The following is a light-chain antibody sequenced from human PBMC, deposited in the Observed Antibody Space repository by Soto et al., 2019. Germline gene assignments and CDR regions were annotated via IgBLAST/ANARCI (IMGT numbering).Light chain of an antibody. CDR3: QNYNSAPFT. Sequence: DIQMTQSPSYLSASVGDRVTITCRASQGISNYLAWYQQKPGKVPKLLIYSASTLQSGVPSRFSGSASGTDFTLTISSLQPEDVATYYCQNYNSAPFTFGPGTQVDIE. V-gene: IGKV1-27*01. CDR1: QGISNY. J-gene: IGKJ3*01. CDR2: SAS.